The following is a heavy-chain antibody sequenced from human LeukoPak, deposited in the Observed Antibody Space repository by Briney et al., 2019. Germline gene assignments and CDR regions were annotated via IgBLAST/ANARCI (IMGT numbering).Heavy chain of an antibody. CDR3: AGGSGWLIDY. J-gene: IGHJ4*02. Sequence: GGSLRLSCAASGFTFSSYWMSWVRQAPGKGLEWVAYIKQDGSEKNYVDSVMGRFTISRDNPKDSLYLQMNSLRAEDTAVYYCAGGSGWLIDYWGQGTLVTVSS. CDR2: IKQDGSEK. V-gene: IGHV3-7*04. CDR1: GFTFSSYW. D-gene: IGHD6-19*01.